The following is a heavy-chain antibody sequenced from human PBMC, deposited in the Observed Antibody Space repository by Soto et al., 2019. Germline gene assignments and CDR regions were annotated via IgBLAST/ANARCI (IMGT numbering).Heavy chain of an antibody. CDR3: ARGRPLLRTYNWFDP. D-gene: IGHD3-22*01. CDR2: IIPIFGTA. J-gene: IGHJ5*02. CDR1: GGTFSSYA. Sequence: ASVKVSCKASGGTFSSYAISWVRQAPGQGLEWMGGIIPIFGTANYAQKFQGRVTITADESTSTAYMELSSLRSEDTAVYYCARGRPLLRTYNWFDPWGQGTLVTVSS. V-gene: IGHV1-69*13.